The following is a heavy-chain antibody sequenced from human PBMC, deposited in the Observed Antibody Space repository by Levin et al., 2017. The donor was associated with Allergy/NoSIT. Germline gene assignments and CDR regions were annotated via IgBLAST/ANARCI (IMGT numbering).Heavy chain of an antibody. D-gene: IGHD1-1*01. Sequence: ASVKVSCKASGGTFSTYTISWVRQAPGQGIEWMGRIIAILGIANYAQQFQGRVTITADRSTNRTYMELSSLRSEDTAVYYCATMYNGGHFDCWGQGTLVTVSS. CDR1: GGTFSTYT. CDR2: IIAILGIA. CDR3: ATMYNGGHFDC. V-gene: IGHV1-69*02. J-gene: IGHJ4*02.